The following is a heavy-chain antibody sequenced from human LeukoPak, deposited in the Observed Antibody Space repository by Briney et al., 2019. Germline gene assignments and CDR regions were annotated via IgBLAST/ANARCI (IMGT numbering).Heavy chain of an antibody. V-gene: IGHV3-23*01. CDR2: ISGSGGST. CDR1: GFTFSSYA. D-gene: IGHD2-21*02. J-gene: IGHJ4*02. CDR3: AKSRDPLLLRPIDF. Sequence: GGSLRLSCAASGFTFSSYAMSWVRQAPGKGLEWVSSISGSGGSTYYADSVKGRFTISRDSSKNTLCLQMNSLRAEDTAVYYCAKSRDPLLLRPIDFWGQGTLVTVSS.